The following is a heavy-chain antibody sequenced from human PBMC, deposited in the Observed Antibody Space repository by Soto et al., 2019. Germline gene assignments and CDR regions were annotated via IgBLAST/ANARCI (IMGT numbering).Heavy chain of an antibody. J-gene: IGHJ3*02. Sequence: SETLSLTCTVSGTSISSYYWSWIRQPPGKGLEWIGYIYYSGSTNYNPSLKSRVTISVDTSKNQFSLKLSSVTAADTAVYYCARAPENLYYGGNPDAFDIWGQGTMVT. CDR3: ARAPENLYYGGNPDAFDI. V-gene: IGHV4-59*01. CDR2: IYYSGST. CDR1: GTSISSYY. D-gene: IGHD4-17*01.